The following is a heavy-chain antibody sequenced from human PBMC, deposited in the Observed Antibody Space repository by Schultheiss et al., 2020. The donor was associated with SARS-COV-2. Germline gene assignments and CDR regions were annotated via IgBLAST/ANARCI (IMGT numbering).Heavy chain of an antibody. CDR1: GFTFSSNA. D-gene: IGHD2-21*01. CDR2: ISGSGGST. Sequence: GGSLRLSCAASGFTFSSNAMSWVRQAPGKGLQWVSGISGSGGSTYYADSVKGRFTISRENAKNSLYLQMSSLRAEDTAVYYCARDHCGGDCYRYYYYIDVWGKGTTVTVSS. CDR3: ARDHCGGDCYRYYYYIDV. J-gene: IGHJ6*03. V-gene: IGHV3-23*01.